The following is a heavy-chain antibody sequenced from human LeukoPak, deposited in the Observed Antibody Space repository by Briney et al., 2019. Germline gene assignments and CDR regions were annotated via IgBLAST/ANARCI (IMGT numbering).Heavy chain of an antibody. CDR3: AREGSMSQGFDY. J-gene: IGHJ4*02. D-gene: IGHD2/OR15-2a*01. CDR2: ISGRGGST. V-gene: IGHV3-23*01. Sequence: GGSLRLSCATSGFSFGSYAMSWVRQAPGKGLEWVSAISGRGGSTYYADSVKGRFTISRDNSKNTLYLQMNSLRAEDTAVYYCAREGSMSQGFDYWGQGTLVTVSS. CDR1: GFSFGSYA.